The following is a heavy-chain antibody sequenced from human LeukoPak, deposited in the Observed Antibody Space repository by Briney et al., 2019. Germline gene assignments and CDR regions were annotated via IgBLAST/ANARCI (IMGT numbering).Heavy chain of an antibody. CDR2: IRYDESNK. J-gene: IGHJ4*02. D-gene: IGHD2-15*01. V-gene: IGHV3-30*02. CDR1: GFTFSRYG. CDR3: ARGGVDCSGGSCYPTSPFDY. Sequence: GGSLRLSCAASGFTFSRYGMHWVRQAPGKGLEWVAFIRYDESNKFYADSVKGRFTVSRDNSKNTLYLQMNSLRAEDTAVYYCARGGVDCSGGSCYPTSPFDYWGQGTLVTVSS.